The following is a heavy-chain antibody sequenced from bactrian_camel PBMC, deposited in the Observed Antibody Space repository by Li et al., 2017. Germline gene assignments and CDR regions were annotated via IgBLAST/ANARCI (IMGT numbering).Heavy chain of an antibody. V-gene: IGHV3S53*01. Sequence: HVQLVESGGGLVQPGGSLRLSCAFDAYTPANVRMAWFRQAPGKEREGVASLASDGSSIYANSLKGRFTISRDNAKNTYYLEMNSLKPEDTAMYYCAIARICPAKRYGFSWQPSVEPSDFDYWGQGTQVTVS. CDR1: AYTPANVR. CDR2: LASDGSS. CDR3: AIARICPAKRYGFSWQPSVEPSDFDY. D-gene: IGHD6*01. J-gene: IGHJ4*01.